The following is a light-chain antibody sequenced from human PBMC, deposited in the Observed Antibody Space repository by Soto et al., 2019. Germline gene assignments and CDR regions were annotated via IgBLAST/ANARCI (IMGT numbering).Light chain of an antibody. Sequence: EIVLTQSPGTLSLSPGERATLSCRASQTVGNNYLAWYQQKPGQTPRLLIHGASNRATDIPDRISGSGSGTDFTLIISRLEPEDFAVYYCQQYASSPLTFGGGTKVEIK. CDR1: QTVGNNY. CDR3: QQYASSPLT. J-gene: IGKJ4*01. V-gene: IGKV3-20*01. CDR2: GAS.